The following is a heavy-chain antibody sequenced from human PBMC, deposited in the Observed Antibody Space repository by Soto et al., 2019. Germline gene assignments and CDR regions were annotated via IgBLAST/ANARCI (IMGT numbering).Heavy chain of an antibody. CDR1: GYTFTSSD. Sequence: ASVKVSCKASGYTFTSSDINWVRQATGQGLEWLGWMNPNSGNTGYAQKFQGRITLTRSTSINTAYMELSSLRSDDSAVYYCARDVGYCSSTSCYARDFFDYWGQGTLVTVSS. D-gene: IGHD2-2*01. CDR2: MNPNSGNT. CDR3: ARDVGYCSSTSCYARDFFDY. V-gene: IGHV1-8*01. J-gene: IGHJ4*02.